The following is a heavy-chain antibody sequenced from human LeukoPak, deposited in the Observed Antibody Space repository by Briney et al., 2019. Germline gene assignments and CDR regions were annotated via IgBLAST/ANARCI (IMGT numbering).Heavy chain of an antibody. J-gene: IGHJ6*03. D-gene: IGHD1-1*01. CDR1: GYSLTGFY. CDR2: INPNSGDT. V-gene: IGHV1-2*02. CDR3: ARGVRRSAGKLHRSGNYYMDV. Sequence: ASVKVSCKASGYSLTGFYLYWLRQAPGQGPQWMGWINPNSGDTNYAQKYEGRVSMTRDTSISTAYIELSGLSSDDTAVYYCARGVRRSAGKLHRSGNYYMDVWGKGTTVIVSS.